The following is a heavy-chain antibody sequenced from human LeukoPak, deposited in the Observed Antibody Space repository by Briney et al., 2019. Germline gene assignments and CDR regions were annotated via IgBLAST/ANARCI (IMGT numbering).Heavy chain of an antibody. CDR2: IKSKTDGGTT. CDR1: GFTFSNAW. CDR3: TTHKSPLWFGELLGY. D-gene: IGHD3-10*01. V-gene: IGHV3-15*01. J-gene: IGHJ4*02. Sequence: GGSLRLSCAASGFTFSNAWMSWVRQAPGKGLEWVGRIKSKTDGGTTDYAAPVKGRFTISGDDSKNTLYLQMNSLKTEDTAVYYCTTHKSPLWFGELLGYWGQGTLVTVSS.